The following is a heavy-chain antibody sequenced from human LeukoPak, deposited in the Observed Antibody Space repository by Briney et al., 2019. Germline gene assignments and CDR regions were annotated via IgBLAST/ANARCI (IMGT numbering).Heavy chain of an antibody. J-gene: IGHJ4*02. Sequence: PSETLSLTCAVSGGSINSGGYSWSWIRQPPGKGLEWIGYIYYSGATYYNPSLKSRLTISIDTSKNQLSLKLSTVTAADTAVYYCARVHYYDNSGYWFFDYWGQGTLVTVSS. CDR1: GGSINSGGYS. CDR3: ARVHYYDNSGYWFFDY. V-gene: IGHV4-30-4*07. CDR2: IYYSGAT. D-gene: IGHD3-22*01.